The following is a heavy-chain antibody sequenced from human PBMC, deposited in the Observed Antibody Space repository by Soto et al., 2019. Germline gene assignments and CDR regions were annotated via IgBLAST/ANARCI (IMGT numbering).Heavy chain of an antibody. J-gene: IGHJ4*02. CDR1: VFTFNTYG. CDR3: AKSPNFYCSSPNCYKYYFDH. D-gene: IGHD2-2*02. CDR2: ISYDGSEK. V-gene: IGHV3-30*18. Sequence: WWSLRLSCSASVFTFNTYGMHWFRQAPGKGLEWVAVISYDGSEKYYVDSVKGRFTISKDNSKNTLYLQMNSLRPEDTAVYYCAKSPNFYCSSPNCYKYYFDHWGQGTRVTVSS.